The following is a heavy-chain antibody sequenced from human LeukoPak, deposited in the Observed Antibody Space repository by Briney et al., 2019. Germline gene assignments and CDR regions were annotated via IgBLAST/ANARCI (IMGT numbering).Heavy chain of an antibody. CDR1: GSSFTSYW. Sequence: GESLKISCKGSGSSFTSYWIAWVRQMPGKGLDWMGIIYPGDSDTRYSPSFQGEVTISADKSISTAYLQWSSLKASDTAMYYCARGYYYDSSGYLWVWGQGTLVTVSS. CDR3: ARGYYYDSSGYLWV. J-gene: IGHJ4*02. CDR2: IYPGDSDT. V-gene: IGHV5-51*01. D-gene: IGHD3-22*01.